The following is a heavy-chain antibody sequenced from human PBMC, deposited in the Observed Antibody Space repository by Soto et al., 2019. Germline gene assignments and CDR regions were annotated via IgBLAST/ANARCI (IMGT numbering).Heavy chain of an antibody. CDR2: ISTSGTT. CDR1: GASISSYF. V-gene: IGHV4-4*07. Sequence: QVQLQESGPGLVEPSETLSLTCTVSGASISSYFWTWIRQPAGKALDWIGRISTSGTTNHNPSLMGRVTMSGDTTNNHFYLNVHSVTSADTAVYYCARQVGPDGWFDPWGQGTLVTVSS. CDR3: ARQVGPDGWFDP. J-gene: IGHJ5*02.